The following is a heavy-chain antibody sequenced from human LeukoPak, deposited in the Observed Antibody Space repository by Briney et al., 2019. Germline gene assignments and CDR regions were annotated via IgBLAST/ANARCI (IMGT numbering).Heavy chain of an antibody. Sequence: GGSLRLSCAASGFTFSNYGLHWVRQAPGKGLEWVAFIRYDGSKKYYADSVKGRFTISRDNSKNTLYLQMNSLRAEDTAMYYCANGPHYNILTGFYKVRSHLDYWGQGTLVTVSS. CDR2: IRYDGSKK. V-gene: IGHV3-30*02. CDR3: ANGPHYNILTGFYKVRSHLDY. D-gene: IGHD3-9*01. J-gene: IGHJ4*02. CDR1: GFTFSNYG.